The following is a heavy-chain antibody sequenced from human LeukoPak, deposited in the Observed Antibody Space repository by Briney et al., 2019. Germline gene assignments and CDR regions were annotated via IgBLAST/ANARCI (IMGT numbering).Heavy chain of an antibody. Sequence: PGGSLRLSCAASGFTFSSYSMNWVRQAPGKGLEWVSYISSSSSNIYYADSVKGRFTISRDNAKNSLYLQMNSLRAEDTAVYYCARDWGSIAAAVKVGYYMDVWGKGTTVTVSS. CDR1: GFTFSSYS. D-gene: IGHD6-13*01. V-gene: IGHV3-48*01. J-gene: IGHJ6*03. CDR2: ISSSSSNI. CDR3: ARDWGSIAAAVKVGYYMDV.